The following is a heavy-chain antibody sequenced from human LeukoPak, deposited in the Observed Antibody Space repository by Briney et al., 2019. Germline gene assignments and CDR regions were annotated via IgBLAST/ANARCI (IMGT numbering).Heavy chain of an antibody. D-gene: IGHD3-9*01. J-gene: IGHJ5*02. CDR2: IYYSGST. Sequence: PSETLSLTCTVSGGSISSYYWSWIRQPPGKGLEWIGYIYYSGSTNYNPYLTSRVTISVVTSKNLFSLKLSSVTAADTAVYYCARQGSYDILTGYYKRSRNWFDPWGQGTLVTVSS. CDR3: ARQGSYDILTGYYKRSRNWFDP. V-gene: IGHV4-59*08. CDR1: GGSISSYY.